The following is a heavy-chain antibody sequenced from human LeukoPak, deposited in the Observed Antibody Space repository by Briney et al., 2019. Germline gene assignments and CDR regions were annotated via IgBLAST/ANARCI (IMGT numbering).Heavy chain of an antibody. CDR2: VSYDGSNK. Sequence: PGGSLRLSCAASGFTFSGTGMHWVRQAPGKGLEWVAVVSYDGSNKYYADSVKGRFTVSRDNSKNTLYLQMNSLRAEDTALYYCAKGHYYGDYAYWGQGTLVTVSS. CDR3: AKGHYYGDYAY. V-gene: IGHV3-30*18. D-gene: IGHD4-17*01. CDR1: GFTFSGTG. J-gene: IGHJ4*02.